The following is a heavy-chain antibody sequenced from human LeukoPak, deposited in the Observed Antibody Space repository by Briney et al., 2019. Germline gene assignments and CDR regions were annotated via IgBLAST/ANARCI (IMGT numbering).Heavy chain of an antibody. Sequence: PGGSLRLSCAASGFTVSSNYMSWVRQAPGKGLEWVSVIYSGGSTYYADSVKGRFTISRDDSKNTLYLQMNSLRAEDTAVYYCARDKSDDSSGPLYWGQGTLVTVSS. CDR3: ARDKSDDSSGPLY. D-gene: IGHD3-22*01. CDR1: GFTVSSNY. V-gene: IGHV3-53*01. CDR2: IYSGGST. J-gene: IGHJ4*02.